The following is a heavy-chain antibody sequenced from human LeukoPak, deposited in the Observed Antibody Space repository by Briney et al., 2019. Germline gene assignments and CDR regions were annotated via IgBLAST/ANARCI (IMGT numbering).Heavy chain of an antibody. V-gene: IGHV4-61*02. CDR2: IYTSGST. J-gene: IGHJ4*02. CDR1: GGSISSGSYY. D-gene: IGHD5-12*01. Sequence: SETLSLTCTVSGGSISSGSYYWSWIRQPAGKGLEWIGRIYTSGSTNYNPSLKSRVTISVDTSKNQFSLKLSSVTAADTAVYYCARGSVATAFSSDYWGQGTLVTVSS. CDR3: ARGSVATAFSSDY.